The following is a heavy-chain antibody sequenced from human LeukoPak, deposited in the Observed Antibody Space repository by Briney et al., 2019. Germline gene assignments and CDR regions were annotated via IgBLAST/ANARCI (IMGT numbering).Heavy chain of an antibody. V-gene: IGHV4-39*01. Sequence: SETLSLTCTVSGGSISSSSYYWGWIRQPPGKGLEWIGSIYYSGDTFYNPSLKSRRVTISVDTSKNQFSLRLSSVTAADTAVYYCARHQWHYYYYMGVWGKGSTVTVSS. CDR2: IYYSGDT. CDR3: ARHQWHYYYYMGV. CDR1: GGSISSSSYY. D-gene: IGHD6-19*01. J-gene: IGHJ6*03.